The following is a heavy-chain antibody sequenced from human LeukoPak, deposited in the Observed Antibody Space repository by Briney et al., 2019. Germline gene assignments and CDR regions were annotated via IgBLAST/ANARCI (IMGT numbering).Heavy chain of an antibody. J-gene: IGHJ4*02. CDR2: INYHGSDK. D-gene: IGHD2-21*02. CDR1: GFTFGNYW. V-gene: IGHV3-7*01. CDR3: TRGDPDY. Sequence: RSGGSLRLSCAPSGFTFGNYWMQWVSQDAGKGREWVANINYHGSDKYLVDSVKGRFTISRDNAKNSLFLQMNSLRDEDTAVYYCTRGDPDYWGQGTLVTVSS.